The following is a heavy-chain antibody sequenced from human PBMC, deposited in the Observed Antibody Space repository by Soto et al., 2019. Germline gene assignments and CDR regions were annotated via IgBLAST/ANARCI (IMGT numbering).Heavy chain of an antibody. V-gene: IGHV1-18*01. CDR3: ARAVQPSRMDV. CDR1: GYTFTNYG. D-gene: IGHD1-1*01. J-gene: IGHJ6*02. CDR2: ISAYNGNT. Sequence: QVHLVQSGAEVEKPGASVKVSCKTSGYTFTNYGISWVRQAPGQGLEWMGWISAYNGNTNYPQKLQGRVNMTTDTSTSTAYMELRSPRSDDTAVYYCARAVQPSRMDVWGQGTTVTVSS.